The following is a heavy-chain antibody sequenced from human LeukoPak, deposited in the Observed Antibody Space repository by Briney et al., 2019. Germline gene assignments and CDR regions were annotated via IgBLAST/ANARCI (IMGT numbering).Heavy chain of an antibody. CDR3: ARGGSSSSVWFDP. CDR2: IYYTGST. D-gene: IGHD6-13*01. V-gene: IGHV4-59*01. Sequence: SETLSLTCTVSGGSISSYYWSWIRQPPGKGLQWIGYIYYTGSTNYNPSLKSRVTISLDTSKNQFSLNLRSVTAADTAVYYCARGGSSSSVWFDPWGPGTLVTVSS. J-gene: IGHJ5*02. CDR1: GGSISSYY.